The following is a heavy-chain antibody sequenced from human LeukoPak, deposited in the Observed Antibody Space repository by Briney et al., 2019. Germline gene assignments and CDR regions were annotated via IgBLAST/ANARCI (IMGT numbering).Heavy chain of an antibody. V-gene: IGHV3-21*01. CDR1: GFTFSSYS. J-gene: IGHJ3*02. CDR3: ASLVGATSGDAFDI. CDR2: ISSSSSYI. D-gene: IGHD1-26*01. Sequence: GGSLRLSCAASGFTFSSYSMTWVRQAPGKGLEWVSSISSSSSYIYYADSVKGRFTISRDNAKNSLYLQMNSLRAEDTAVYYCASLVGATSGDAFDIWGQGTMVTVSS.